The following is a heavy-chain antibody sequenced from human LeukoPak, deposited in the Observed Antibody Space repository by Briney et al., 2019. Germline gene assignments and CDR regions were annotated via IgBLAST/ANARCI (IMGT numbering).Heavy chain of an antibody. D-gene: IGHD1-26*01. J-gene: IGHJ6*03. Sequence: PGGSLRLFCVASGFTFDDYGMSWVRQAPGKGLEWVSGINWNGGSTGYADSVKGRFTISRDNAKNSLYLQMNSLRAEDTALYYCARVGSYTLHYYMDVWGKGTTVTVSS. CDR1: GFTFDDYG. CDR3: ARVGSYTLHYYMDV. V-gene: IGHV3-20*04. CDR2: INWNGGST.